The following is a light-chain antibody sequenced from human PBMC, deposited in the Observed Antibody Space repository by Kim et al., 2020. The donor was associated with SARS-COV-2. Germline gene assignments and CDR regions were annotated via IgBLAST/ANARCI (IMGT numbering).Light chain of an antibody. CDR2: AAS. CDR1: QAMRND. Sequence: AIQMTQSPSSLSASVGDTVTITCRASQAMRNDVSWYQQRPGKAPKLLIYAASRLESGVPSRFSGSRYGTDFTLTISGLQPEDFATYYCLQDYHYPWTFGQGTKVDIK. J-gene: IGKJ1*01. V-gene: IGKV1-6*01. CDR3: LQDYHYPWT.